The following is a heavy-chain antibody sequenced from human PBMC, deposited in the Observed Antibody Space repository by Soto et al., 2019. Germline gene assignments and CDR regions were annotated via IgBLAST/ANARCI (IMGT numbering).Heavy chain of an antibody. CDR1: GFTFSSYA. CDR3: ERASIACAVSRPVDY. D-gene: IGHD3-3*02. CDR2: ILYDGSNK. J-gene: IGHJ4*02. Sequence: ESGGGVVQPGRSLRLSCAASGFTFSSYAMHWVRQAPGKGLEWVAVILYDGSNKYYADSVKGRFTISRDNSKNTRYRQMNRLRAEVTAVYYGERASIACAVSRPVDYWGQGTLVTVSS. V-gene: IGHV3-33*01.